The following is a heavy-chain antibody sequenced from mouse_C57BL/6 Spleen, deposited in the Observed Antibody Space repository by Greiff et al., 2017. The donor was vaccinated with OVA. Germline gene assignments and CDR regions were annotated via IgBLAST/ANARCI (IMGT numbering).Heavy chain of an antibody. J-gene: IGHJ2*01. CDR2: IYPGSGNT. CDR1: GYTFTDYY. V-gene: IGHV1-76*01. CDR3: ARYSPYYFDY. Sequence: QVHVKQSGAELVRPGASVKLSCKASGYTFTDYYINWVKQRPGQGLEWIARIYPGSGNTYYNEKFKGKATLTAEKSSSTAYMQLSSLTSEDSAVYFCARYSPYYFDYWGQGTTPTVSS. D-gene: IGHD2-12*01.